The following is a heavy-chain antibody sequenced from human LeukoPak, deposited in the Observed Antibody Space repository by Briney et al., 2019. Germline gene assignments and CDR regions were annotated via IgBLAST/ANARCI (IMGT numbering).Heavy chain of an antibody. CDR3: ARHSAARTFVTPLAS. D-gene: IGHD6-13*01. CDR2: ISRSSSYI. J-gene: IGHJ5*01. Sequence: PGGALRLSCAASGCTFSRYSRNWVGQAPGEGREGVSAISRSSSYIEYADSVKGRYTIYRDKGKNSLYLQMNSLRAEATAVYYCARHSAARTFVTPLASWGPGTLVTVS. CDR1: GCTFSRYS. V-gene: IGHV3-21*01.